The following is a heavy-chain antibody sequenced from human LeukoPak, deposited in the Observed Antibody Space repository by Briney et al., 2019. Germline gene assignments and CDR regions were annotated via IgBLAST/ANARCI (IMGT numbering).Heavy chain of an antibody. D-gene: IGHD5-12*01. Sequence: KPSETLSLTCGVYSGYLSVKYWSWIRQPPGKGLEWIGEINPSGRTNYNPSLKSRVTMSIDTSKNQFSLKLSSVTAADTAVYYCARLSGYHFDYWGQGALVTVSS. J-gene: IGHJ4*02. CDR3: ARLSGYHFDY. V-gene: IGHV4-34*01. CDR1: SGYLSVKY. CDR2: INPSGRT.